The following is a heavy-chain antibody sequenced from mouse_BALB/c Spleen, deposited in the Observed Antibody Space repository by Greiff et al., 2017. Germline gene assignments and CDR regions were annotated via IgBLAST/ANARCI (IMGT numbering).Heavy chain of an antibody. J-gene: IGHJ1*01. V-gene: IGHV1S22*01. D-gene: IGHD2-4*01. CDR1: GYTFTSYW. CDR3: TRGGYDYTFYWYFDV. Sequence: LQQPGSELVRPGASVKLSCKASGYTFTSYWMHWVKQRHGQGLEWIGNIYPGSGSTNYDEKFKSKGTLTVDTSSSTAYMHLSSLTSEDSAVYYCTRGGYDYTFYWYFDVWGAGTTVSVSS. CDR2: IYPGSGST.